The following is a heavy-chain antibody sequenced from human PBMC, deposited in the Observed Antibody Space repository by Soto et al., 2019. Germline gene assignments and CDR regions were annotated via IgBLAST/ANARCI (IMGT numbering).Heavy chain of an antibody. D-gene: IGHD3-10*01. CDR3: ARLGGEPVAYGFDY. Sequence: QLQLQESGPGLVKPSETLSLTCTVSGGSVSSNLYYWVWIRQPPGKGLEWIGSVYYSGSTYSNTSLNSRVTISVDTPKNQFSLKLSSVTAADTAVYYCARLGGEPVAYGFDYWGQGTLITVSS. CDR1: GGSVSSNLYY. J-gene: IGHJ4*02. CDR2: VYYSGST. V-gene: IGHV4-39*01.